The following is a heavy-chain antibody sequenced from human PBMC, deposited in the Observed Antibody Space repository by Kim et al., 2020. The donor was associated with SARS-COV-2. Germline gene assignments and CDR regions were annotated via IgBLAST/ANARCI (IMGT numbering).Heavy chain of an antibody. CDR3: ARSSKALYYYDSSAKGPHLPFDY. D-gene: IGHD3-22*01. J-gene: IGHJ4*02. CDR1: GGSISSSSYY. V-gene: IGHV4-39*01. Sequence: SETLSLTCTVSGGSISSSSYYWGWIRQPPGKGLEWIGSIYYSGSTYYNPSLKSRVTISVDTSKNQFSLKLSSVTAADTAVYYCARSSKALYYYDSSAKGPHLPFDYWGQGTLVTVSS. CDR2: IYYSGST.